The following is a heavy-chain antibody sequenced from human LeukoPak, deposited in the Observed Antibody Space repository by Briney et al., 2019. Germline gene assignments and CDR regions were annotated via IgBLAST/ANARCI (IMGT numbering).Heavy chain of an antibody. Sequence: GGSLRLSCAASGFTLSSYERNWVRQAPGKGLEWVSYISSSGGSIYNTDSVKGRVTISRDNATNSLYLQMNSLRAEDTATYYCVSRDCSSTSCYPEMWGQGTLVTVSS. V-gene: IGHV3-48*03. J-gene: IGHJ4*02. CDR2: ISSSGGSI. CDR3: VSRDCSSTSCYPEM. CDR1: GFTLSSYE. D-gene: IGHD2-2*01.